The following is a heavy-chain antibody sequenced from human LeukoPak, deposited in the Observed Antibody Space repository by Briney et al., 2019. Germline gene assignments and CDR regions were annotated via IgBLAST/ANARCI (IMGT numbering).Heavy chain of an antibody. V-gene: IGHV3-73*01. Sequence: SGGSLILSCAASGFTFSGSAMHWVRQASGKGLEWVGRIRSKANSYATAYAASVKGRFTISRDDSKNTAYLQMNSLKTEDTAVYYCTRQHYYDSSSFDYWGQGTLVAVSS. D-gene: IGHD3-22*01. J-gene: IGHJ4*02. CDR2: IRSKANSYAT. CDR3: TRQHYYDSSSFDY. CDR1: GFTFSGSA.